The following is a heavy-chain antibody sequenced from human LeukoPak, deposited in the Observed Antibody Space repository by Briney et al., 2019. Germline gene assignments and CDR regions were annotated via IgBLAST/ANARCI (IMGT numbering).Heavy chain of an antibody. CDR1: GFTFSTYA. Sequence: RAGGSLRLSCAASGFTFSTYAMSWVRQAPGKGLEWVSTVSTSGRSTYYADSVKGRFTISRDNSKNTLSLQMNSLRAEDTAVYYCAKDHDYYASGPIWGQGTMVTVSS. D-gene: IGHD3-10*01. J-gene: IGHJ3*02. CDR2: VSTSGRST. V-gene: IGHV3-23*01. CDR3: AKDHDYYASGPI.